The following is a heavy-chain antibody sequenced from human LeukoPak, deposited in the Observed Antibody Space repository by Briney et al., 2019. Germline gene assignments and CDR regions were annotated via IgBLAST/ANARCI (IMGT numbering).Heavy chain of an antibody. CDR2: ISSSGSTI. CDR1: GFTFSSYE. Sequence: PGGSLRLSCAASGFTFSSYEMNWVRQAPGKGLEWVSYISSSGSTIYYADSVKGRFTISRDNAKNSLYLQMNSLRAEDTAVYYCARDKGPMVRGVKGVGAFDIWGQGTMVTVSS. D-gene: IGHD3-10*01. V-gene: IGHV3-48*03. J-gene: IGHJ3*02. CDR3: ARDKGPMVRGVKGVGAFDI.